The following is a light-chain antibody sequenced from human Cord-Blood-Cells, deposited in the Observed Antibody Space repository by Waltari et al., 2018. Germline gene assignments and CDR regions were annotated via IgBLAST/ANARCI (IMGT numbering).Light chain of an antibody. CDR2: DVS. Sequence: QSALTQPASVSGSPGQSITISCTGTSSDVGGYNYVSWYQQHPGKAPKLMIYDVSNRPSGVSNRSSGSKSGNTASLTISGLQAEDEADYYCSSYTSSSTLVFGTGTNVTVL. V-gene: IGLV2-14*03. J-gene: IGLJ1*01. CDR3: SSYTSSSTLV. CDR1: SSDVGGYNY.